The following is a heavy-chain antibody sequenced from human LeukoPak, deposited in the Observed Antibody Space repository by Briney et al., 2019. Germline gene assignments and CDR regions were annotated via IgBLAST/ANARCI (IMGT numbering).Heavy chain of an antibody. CDR1: GGSIGSGYY. D-gene: IGHD4-23*01. Sequence: SQTLSLTCTVSGGSIGSGYYWSWIRQHPEKGLAGIGFIYFSGSTYYNPSLKGPVTISVDTSKNQFSLRLSSVTAADTAVYYCARVPTTTVVTPSSFDYWGQGTLVTVSS. V-gene: IGHV4-31*01. CDR2: IYFSGST. CDR3: ARVPTTTVVTPSSFDY. J-gene: IGHJ4*02.